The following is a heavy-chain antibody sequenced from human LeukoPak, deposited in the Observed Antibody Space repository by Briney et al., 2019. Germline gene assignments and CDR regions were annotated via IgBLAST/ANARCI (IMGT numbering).Heavy chain of an antibody. J-gene: IGHJ6*02. D-gene: IGHD6-13*01. CDR2: IYESGST. V-gene: IGHV4-59*11. CDR1: GGSISSHY. Sequence: SETLSLTCPVSGGSISSHYWSWIRQTPGKGMEWIGCIYESGSTYHNPSLKSRVTISVDMSKNQFSLKVSSVTAADTAVYYCARGGSSWSYAMDVWGQGTTVTVSS. CDR3: ARGGSSWSYAMDV.